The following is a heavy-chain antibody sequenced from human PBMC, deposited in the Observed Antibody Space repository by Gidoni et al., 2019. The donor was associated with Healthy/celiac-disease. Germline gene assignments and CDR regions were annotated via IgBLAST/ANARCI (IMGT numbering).Heavy chain of an antibody. CDR2: INAGTGNT. CDR1: GYTFTSYA. D-gene: IGHD1-1*01. CDR3: ASGISLALDY. V-gene: IGHV1-3*01. Sequence: QVQLVQSGAEVKKPGASVKVSCKASGYTFTSYAMHWVRQAPGQRLEWMGWINAGTGNTKYSQKFQGRVTITRDTSASTAYMELSSLRSEDTAVYYCASGISLALDYWGQGTLVTVSS. J-gene: IGHJ4*02.